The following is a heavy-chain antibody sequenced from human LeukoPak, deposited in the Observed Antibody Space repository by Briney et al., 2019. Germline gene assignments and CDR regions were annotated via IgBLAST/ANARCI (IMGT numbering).Heavy chain of an antibody. Sequence: GRSLRLSCAASGFPFSSYAISWVRQAPGEGLEWGSAISISSSYIYYAAAVTHRFTISRDNAKNSLYLQMNGLRAEDTAGYYCAREGPEMATPDAFDIWGQGIMVSVSS. CDR1: GFPFSSYA. CDR3: AREGPEMATPDAFDI. D-gene: IGHD5-24*01. CDR2: ISISSSYI. J-gene: IGHJ3*02. V-gene: IGHV3-21*01.